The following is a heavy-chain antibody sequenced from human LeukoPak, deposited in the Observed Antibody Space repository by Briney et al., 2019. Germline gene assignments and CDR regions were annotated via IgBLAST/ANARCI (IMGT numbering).Heavy chain of an antibody. CDR1: GGTFSSYA. CDR2: IIPIFGTA. CDR3: ARSPHGVESSGYFDY. Sequence: VASVKVSCKASGGTFSSYAISWVRQAPGQGLEWMGGIIPIFGTANYAQKFQGRVTITADKSTSTAYMELSSLRSEDTAVYYCARSPHGVESSGYFDYWGQGTLVTVSS. J-gene: IGHJ4*02. V-gene: IGHV1-69*06. D-gene: IGHD3-10*01.